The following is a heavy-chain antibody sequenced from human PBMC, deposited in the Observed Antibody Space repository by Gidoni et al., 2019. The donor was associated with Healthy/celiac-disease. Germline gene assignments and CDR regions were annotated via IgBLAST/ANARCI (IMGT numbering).Heavy chain of an antibody. J-gene: IGHJ4*02. V-gene: IGHV4-39*01. CDR1: GGSISSSSYY. CDR2: IYYSGST. D-gene: IGHD5-12*01. CDR3: ARTGTVDIVATADY. Sequence: QLQLQESGPGLVKPSETLSLTCTVSGGSISSSSYYWGWIRQPPGKGLEWIGSIYYSGSTYYNPSLKSRVTISVDTSKNQFSLKLSSVTAADTAVYYCARTGTVDIVATADYWGQGTLVTVSS.